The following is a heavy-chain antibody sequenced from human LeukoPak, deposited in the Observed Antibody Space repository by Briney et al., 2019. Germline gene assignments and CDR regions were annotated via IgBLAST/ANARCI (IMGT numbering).Heavy chain of an antibody. Sequence: GGSLRLSCAASGFTFSSYSMNCVRQAPGKGLEWVSSISSSSSYIYYADSVKGRFTISRDNAKNSLYLQMNSLRAEDTAVYYCASLYSHGRSYYYGMDVWGQGTTVTVSS. CDR2: ISSSSSYI. CDR1: GFTFSSYS. J-gene: IGHJ6*02. CDR3: ASLYSHGRSYYYGMDV. V-gene: IGHV3-21*01. D-gene: IGHD5-18*01.